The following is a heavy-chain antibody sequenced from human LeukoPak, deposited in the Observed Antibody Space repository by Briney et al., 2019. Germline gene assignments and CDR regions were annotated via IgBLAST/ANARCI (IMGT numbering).Heavy chain of an antibody. CDR3: ARLLGEGNFDY. D-gene: IGHD3-16*01. V-gene: IGHV4-34*01. Sequence: SETLSLTCAVYGGSFSGYYWSWIRQPPGKGLEWIGEINHSGSTNYNPSLKSRVTISVDTSKNQFSLKLSSVTAADTAVYYCARLLGEGNFDYWGQGTLVTVSS. J-gene: IGHJ4*02. CDR1: GGSFSGYY. CDR2: INHSGST.